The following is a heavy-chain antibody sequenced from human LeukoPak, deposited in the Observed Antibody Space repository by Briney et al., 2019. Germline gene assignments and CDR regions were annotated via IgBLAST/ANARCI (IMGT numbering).Heavy chain of an antibody. D-gene: IGHD5-18*01. CDR2: IYTSGST. J-gene: IGHJ6*03. V-gene: IGHV4-4*07. Sequence: PSETLSLTCTVSGGSISSYYWSWIRQPAGKGLEWIGRIYTSGSTNYNPSLKSRVTISVDTSKNQFSLKLSSVTAADTAVYYCARERRGYSYGWGYYYYYYMDVWGKGTTVTVSS. CDR1: GGSISSYY. CDR3: ARERRGYSYGWGYYYYYYMDV.